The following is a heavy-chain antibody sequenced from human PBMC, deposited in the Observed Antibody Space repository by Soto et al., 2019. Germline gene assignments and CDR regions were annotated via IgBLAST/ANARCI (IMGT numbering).Heavy chain of an antibody. CDR1: GFTFSNYA. Sequence: QLELVESGGGVVQPGTSLRLSCAGSGFTFSNYAMHWVRHAPGKGLEWVAFISFNGTNKYYADAVKGRFTISRDNSKSTLHLQMNSLRTDDTAVYYCAKNHYDNSGSFFWGQGTLVTV. J-gene: IGHJ4*02. CDR3: AKNHYDNSGSFF. V-gene: IGHV3-30*18. D-gene: IGHD3-22*01. CDR2: ISFNGTNK.